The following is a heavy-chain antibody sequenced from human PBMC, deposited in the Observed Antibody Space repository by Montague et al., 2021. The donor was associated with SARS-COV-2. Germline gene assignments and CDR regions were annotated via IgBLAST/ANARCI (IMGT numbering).Heavy chain of an antibody. V-gene: IGHV3-74*01. CDR1: GFTFSSYW. CDR2: INSDGSSM. CDR3: ARGGDDLTTVTTLFDY. J-gene: IGHJ4*02. D-gene: IGHD4-17*01. Sequence: SLRLSCAASGFTFSSYWIHWVRQAPGKGLVWVSCINSDGSSMNSADSVKGRFTISRDNAQNTMYLQMNSLRAEDTAVYYCARGGDDLTTVTTLFDYWGQGTLVTVSS.